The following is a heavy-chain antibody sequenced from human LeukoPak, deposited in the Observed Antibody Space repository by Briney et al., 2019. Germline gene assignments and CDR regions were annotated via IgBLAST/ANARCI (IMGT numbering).Heavy chain of an antibody. CDR2: ISSSSSYI. D-gene: IGHD4-17*01. CDR3: AREDYGDYSAFDY. CDR1: GFTFSSYS. Sequence: GGSLRLSCAASGFTFSSYSMNWVRQAPGKGLEWVSSISSSSSYIYYADSVKGRFTISRDNAKNSLYLQMNSLRAEDTAVYYCAREDYGDYSAFDYWGQGTLVNVSS. J-gene: IGHJ4*02. V-gene: IGHV3-21*01.